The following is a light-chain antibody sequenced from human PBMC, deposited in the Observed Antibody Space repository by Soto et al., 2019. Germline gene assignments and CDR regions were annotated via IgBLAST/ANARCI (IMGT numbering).Light chain of an antibody. CDR3: SSYAGINNVV. CDR2: EVT. Sequence: QSALTQPPSASGAPGQSVTISCTGTSSDVGAYDVVSWYHQQSVKAPKLLIFEVTKRPSGVPDRFSGSKSGNTASLSVSGLQADDEGDYYGSSYAGINNVVFGAGTKVTVL. V-gene: IGLV2-8*01. CDR1: SSDVGAYDV. J-gene: IGLJ2*01.